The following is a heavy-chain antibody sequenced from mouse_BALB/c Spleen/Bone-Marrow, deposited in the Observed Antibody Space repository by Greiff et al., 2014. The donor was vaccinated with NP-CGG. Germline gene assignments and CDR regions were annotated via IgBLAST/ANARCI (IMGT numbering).Heavy chain of an antibody. CDR2: ISDGGSYT. D-gene: IGHD1-2*01. V-gene: IGHV5-4*02. CDR1: GFTFSDYY. J-gene: IGHJ4*01. CDR3: ARDRRITTATYAMDY. Sequence: EVMLVESGRGLVKPGGSLKLSCAASGFTFSDYYMYWVRQTPEKRLEWVATISDGGSYTYYPDSVKGRFTISRDNAKNNLYLQMSSLKSEDTAMYYCARDRRITTATYAMDYWGQGTSVTVSS.